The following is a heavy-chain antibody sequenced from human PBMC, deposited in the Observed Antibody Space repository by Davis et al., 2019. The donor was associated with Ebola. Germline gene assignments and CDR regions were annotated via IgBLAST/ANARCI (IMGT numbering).Heavy chain of an antibody. J-gene: IGHJ1*01. CDR3: AKPLWQVATFAEYFQH. Sequence: GGSLRLSCIASGFTFSSYAMTWVRQAPGKGLEWVSAISGSGGSTYYADSVKGRFTISRDNSKNTLYLQMNSLRAEDTAVYYCAKPLWQVATFAEYFQHWGQGTLVTVSS. CDR1: GFTFSSYA. V-gene: IGHV3-23*01. D-gene: IGHD5-12*01. CDR2: ISGSGGST.